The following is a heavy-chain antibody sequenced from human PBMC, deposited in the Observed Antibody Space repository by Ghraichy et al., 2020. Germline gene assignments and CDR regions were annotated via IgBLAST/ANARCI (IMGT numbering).Heavy chain of an antibody. V-gene: IGHV1-8*01. J-gene: IGHJ6*03. CDR2: LSPHSGNT. CDR1: GDTFTSSD. CDR3: AREGEHFYYMDV. Sequence: ASVKVSCEAHGDTFTSSDINWVRQAPGQGLEWMGWLSPHSGNTGYAQTFQGRVTMTRNISTSTAYLELSGLRYDDTAVYFCAREGEHFYYMDVWGKGTTVTVSS. D-gene: IGHD3-16*01.